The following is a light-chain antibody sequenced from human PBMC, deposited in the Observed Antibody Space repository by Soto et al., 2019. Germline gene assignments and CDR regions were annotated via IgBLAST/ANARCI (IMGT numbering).Light chain of an antibody. CDR1: SSDVGYYNY. CDR2: EVN. Sequence: QSALTQPPSASGSPGQSGTISCTGTSSDVGYYNYVSWYQQHPGKAPKLIIYEVNKRPSGVPDRFSGSKSGNTASLTVSGLHAEDEAEYYCTSYAVGINVVFGGGTKLTVL. J-gene: IGLJ2*01. CDR3: TSYAVGINVV. V-gene: IGLV2-8*01.